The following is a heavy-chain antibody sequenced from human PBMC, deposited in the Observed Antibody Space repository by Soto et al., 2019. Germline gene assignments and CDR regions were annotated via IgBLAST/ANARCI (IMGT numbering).Heavy chain of an antibody. CDR3: ARDSYSSATH. J-gene: IGHJ4*01. CDR2: ISNDGSGT. D-gene: IGHD4-4*01. Sequence: GGSLRLSCAASGLPFGDNWMHWVRQAPGKGLVWVSRISNDGSGTTYADSVRGRFTVSRDNAKNTLYLQMNSLRAEDTAVYYCARDSYSSATHWGHGTLVTVSS. V-gene: IGHV3-74*01. CDR1: GLPFGDNW.